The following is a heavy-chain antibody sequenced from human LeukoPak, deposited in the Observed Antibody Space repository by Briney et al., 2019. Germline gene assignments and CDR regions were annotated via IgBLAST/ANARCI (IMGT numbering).Heavy chain of an antibody. Sequence: GGSLRLSCAASGFTFSSYSMNWVRQAPGKGLEWVSSISSSSSYIYYADSVKGRFTISRDNAKNSLYLQMNSLRAEDTAVYYCARGPVVVAATDAFDIWGQGTMVTVSS. CDR1: GFTFSSYS. V-gene: IGHV3-21*01. CDR2: ISSSSSYI. D-gene: IGHD2-15*01. J-gene: IGHJ3*02. CDR3: ARGPVVVAATDAFDI.